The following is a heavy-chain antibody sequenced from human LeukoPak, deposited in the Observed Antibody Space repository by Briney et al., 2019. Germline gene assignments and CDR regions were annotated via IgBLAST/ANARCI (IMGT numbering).Heavy chain of an antibody. J-gene: IGHJ3*02. CDR2: IYYSGST. Sequence: SETLSLTCTVSGVSSSFGGYYWSWIRQPPGKGLECIGYIYYSGSTNYNPSLKSRVTISVDTSKNQFSLKLSSVTAAGTAVYYCARRITMVRGVIAAFDIWGQGTMVTVSS. D-gene: IGHD3-10*01. V-gene: IGHV4-61*08. CDR3: ARRITMVRGVIAAFDI. CDR1: GVSSSFGGYY.